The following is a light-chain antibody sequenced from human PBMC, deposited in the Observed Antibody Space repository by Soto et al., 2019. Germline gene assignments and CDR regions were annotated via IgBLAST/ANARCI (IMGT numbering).Light chain of an antibody. J-gene: IGLJ3*02. Sequence: QSALTQPPSASGSPGQSVTISCTGTSSDVGGYNYVSWYQHHPGKAPKLMIYDNNKRPSGIPDRFSGSKSGTSATLGITGLQTGDEADYYCGTWDSSLTAVLFGGGTKLTVL. CDR1: SSDVGGYNY. CDR3: GTWDSSLTAVL. CDR2: DNN. V-gene: IGLV1-51*01.